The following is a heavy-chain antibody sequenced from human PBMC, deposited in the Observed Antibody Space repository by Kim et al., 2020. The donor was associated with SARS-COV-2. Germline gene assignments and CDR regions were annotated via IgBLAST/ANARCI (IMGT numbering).Heavy chain of an antibody. D-gene: IGHD2-15*01. J-gene: IGHJ4*02. CDR3: ARDCSGGSCHNFDY. Sequence: GGSLRLSCAASGFTFSSYSMNWVRQAPGKGLEWVSYISSSSSTIYYADSVKGRFTISRDNAKNSLYLQMNSLRAEDTAVYYCARDCSGGSCHNFDYWGQGTLVTVSS. V-gene: IGHV3-48*04. CDR2: ISSSSSTI. CDR1: GFTFSSYS.